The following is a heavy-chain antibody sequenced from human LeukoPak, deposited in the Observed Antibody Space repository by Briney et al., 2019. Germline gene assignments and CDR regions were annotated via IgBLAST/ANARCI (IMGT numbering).Heavy chain of an antibody. Sequence: PGGSLRLSCAASGFTFSSYEMNWVRQAPGKGLEWVSYISSSGSTIFYADSVEGRFTISRDNAKNSLYLQMNSLTAEDSAVYYCASRRGSNRPFDYWGQGTLVTVSS. CDR3: ASRRGSNRPFDY. V-gene: IGHV3-48*03. CDR1: GFTFSSYE. CDR2: ISSSGSTI. D-gene: IGHD1-26*01. J-gene: IGHJ4*02.